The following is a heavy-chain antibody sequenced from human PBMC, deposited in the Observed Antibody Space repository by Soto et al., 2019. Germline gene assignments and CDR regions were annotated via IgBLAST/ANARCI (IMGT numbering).Heavy chain of an antibody. CDR3: ARDLLDYDILTGYSTSDAFDI. CDR1: GFTFSSYG. J-gene: IGHJ3*02. D-gene: IGHD3-9*01. V-gene: IGHV3-33*01. CDR2: IWYDGSNK. Sequence: GGSLRLSCAASGFTFSSYGMHWVPQAPGKGLEWVAVIWYDGSNKYYADSVKGRFTISRDNSKNTLYLQMNSLRAEDTAVYYCARDLLDYDILTGYSTSDAFDIWGRGTMVTVSS.